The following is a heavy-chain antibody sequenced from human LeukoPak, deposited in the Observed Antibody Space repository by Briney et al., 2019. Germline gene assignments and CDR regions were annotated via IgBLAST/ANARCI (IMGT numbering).Heavy chain of an antibody. CDR2: HDDSGNT. CDR1: GGSISSSSYY. J-gene: IGHJ3*02. CDR3: ARTGRVGDPRDAFDI. D-gene: IGHD1-26*01. Sequence: AETLSLTCTVSGGSISSSSYYWGWIRQPPGKGLEWTGRHDDSGNTYDNPSLKSRVTLSVDTSKTQFTLKLSSVTAADTAVYYCARTGRVGDPRDAFDIWGEGTMVT. V-gene: IGHV4-39*01.